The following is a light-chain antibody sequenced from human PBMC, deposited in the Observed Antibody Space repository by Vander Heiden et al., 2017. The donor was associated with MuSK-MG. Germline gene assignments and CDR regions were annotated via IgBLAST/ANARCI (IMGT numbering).Light chain of an antibody. CDR3: QQSDNHVPHT. V-gene: IGKV1-39*01. Sequence: DIQMTQSPSSLSASVGDRVTITCRASQSISRYLNWYQQKPGKAPKLVIYAATTLQSGVPSRFSGSGYGTDFTLTISSRQPEDFATYYCQQSDNHVPHTFGQGTKLDIK. CDR1: QSISRY. CDR2: AAT. J-gene: IGKJ2*01.